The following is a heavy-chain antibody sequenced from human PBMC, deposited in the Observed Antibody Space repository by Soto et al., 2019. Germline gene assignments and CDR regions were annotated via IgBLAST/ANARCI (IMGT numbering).Heavy chain of an antibody. Sequence: PGGSLRLSCAASGFTFSDYYMSWIRQAPGKGLEWVSYISSSGSTIYYADSVKGRFTISRDNAKNSLYLQMNSLRAEDTAVYYCARDLKREVWYFDLWGRGTLVTVSS. J-gene: IGHJ2*01. CDR1: GFTFSDYY. CDR2: ISSSGSTI. CDR3: ARDLKREVWYFDL. V-gene: IGHV3-11*01.